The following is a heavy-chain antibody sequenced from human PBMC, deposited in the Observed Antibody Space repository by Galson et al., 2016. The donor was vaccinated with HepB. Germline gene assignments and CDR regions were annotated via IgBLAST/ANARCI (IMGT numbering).Heavy chain of an antibody. CDR1: GYTFTSDG. Sequence: SCKASGYTFTSDGISWVRQAPGQGLEWMGWISTYNGDTHYVQRFQGRVTMTTDTSTSTAYMELRNPRSDDTAVYFCAREAGVYSSSPEPGGYWGQGTLVTVSS. CDR2: ISTYNGDT. CDR3: AREAGVYSSSPEPGGY. D-gene: IGHD6-6*01. V-gene: IGHV1-18*01. J-gene: IGHJ4*02.